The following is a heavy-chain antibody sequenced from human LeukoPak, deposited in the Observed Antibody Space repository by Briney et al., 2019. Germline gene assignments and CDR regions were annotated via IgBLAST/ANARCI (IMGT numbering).Heavy chain of an antibody. D-gene: IGHD6-19*01. J-gene: IGHJ6*02. CDR3: ANPGYSSGWPLWFNYGMDV. CDR1: EFTFSTYW. CDR2: INPDGSTA. V-gene: IGHV3-74*01. Sequence: GGSLRLSCAASEFTFSTYWMHWVRQAPGKGLVWVSRINPDGSTASYAGSVEGRFTISRDNSKNTLYLQMNSLRAEDTAVYYCANPGYSSGWPLWFNYGMDVWGQGTTVTVSS.